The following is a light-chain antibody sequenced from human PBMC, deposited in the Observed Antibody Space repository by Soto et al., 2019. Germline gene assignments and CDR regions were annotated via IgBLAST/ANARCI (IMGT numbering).Light chain of an antibody. CDR3: SSYTSSSTYV. Sequence: QSALTQPASVSGSPGQSITISCTGTSSDVGGYKYVSWYQQHPGKAPKLMIYDVSYRPSAVSNRFSGSQSGNTASLTISGLQAEDEADYYCSSYTSSSTYVFGSGTKLTVL. CDR2: DVS. V-gene: IGLV2-14*03. J-gene: IGLJ1*01. CDR1: SSDVGGYKY.